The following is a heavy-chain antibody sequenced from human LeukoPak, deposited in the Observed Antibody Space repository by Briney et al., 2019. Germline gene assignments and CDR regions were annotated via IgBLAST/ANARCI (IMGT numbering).Heavy chain of an antibody. D-gene: IGHD3-22*01. V-gene: IGHV1-69*05. CDR3: ARVGDSSGYYFDY. Sequence: SVKVSCKASGGTFSSYAISWVRQAPGQGLERMGGIIPIFGTANYAQKFQGRVTIITDESTSTAYMELSSLRSEDTAVYYCARVGDSSGYYFDYWGQGTLVTVSS. CDR1: GGTFSSYA. CDR2: IIPIFGTA. J-gene: IGHJ4*02.